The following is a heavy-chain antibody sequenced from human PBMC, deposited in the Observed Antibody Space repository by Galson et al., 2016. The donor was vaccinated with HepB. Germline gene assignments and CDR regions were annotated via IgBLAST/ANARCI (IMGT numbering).Heavy chain of an antibody. CDR2: INAGTGNT. CDR1: GYTFTSYT. CDR3: ARDLGHNILTGYTYYYFYGMDV. Sequence: SVKVSCKASGYTFTSYTIHWVRQAPEQGLEWMGWINAGTGNTKYSQNFQGRVTITRDTSASTAYMELSSLRSEDTAVYYCARDLGHNILTGYTYYYFYGMDVWGQGTTVTVSS. V-gene: IGHV1-3*01. J-gene: IGHJ6*02. D-gene: IGHD3-9*01.